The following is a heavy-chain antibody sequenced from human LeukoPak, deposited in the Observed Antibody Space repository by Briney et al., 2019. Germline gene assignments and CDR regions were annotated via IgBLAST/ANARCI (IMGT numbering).Heavy chain of an antibody. J-gene: IGHJ6*03. V-gene: IGHV4-59*01. CDR1: GGSISSYY. Sequence: PSETLSLTCTVSGGSISSYYWSWIRQPPGKGLEWIGYIYYSGSTNYNPSPKSRVTISVDTSKNQFSLKLSSVTAADTAVYYCARVNAVAGIFHYYYYMDVWGKGTTVTISS. D-gene: IGHD6-19*01. CDR3: ARVNAVAGIFHYYYYMDV. CDR2: IYYSGST.